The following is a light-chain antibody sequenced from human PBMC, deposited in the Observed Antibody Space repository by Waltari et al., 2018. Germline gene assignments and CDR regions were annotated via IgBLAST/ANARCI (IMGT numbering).Light chain of an antibody. CDR1: LRDVGGYNY. CDR3: SSFTSSSSFV. V-gene: IGLV2-14*03. CDR2: DVV. Sequence: QPALTQPASVSGSPGQSIHISCPGTLRDVGGYNYVSWYQQHPGDVPRLLIYDVVKRPSGVSSRFSGSKSDNTARLTISGLQAADEAHYYCSSFTSSSSFVFGSGTKVTV. J-gene: IGLJ1*01.